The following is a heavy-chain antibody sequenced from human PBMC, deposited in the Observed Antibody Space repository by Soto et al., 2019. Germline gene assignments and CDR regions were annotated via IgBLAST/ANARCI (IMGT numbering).Heavy chain of an antibody. D-gene: IGHD6-13*01. Sequence: GGSRRRGWAASGFTVSSNYMSWVRQAPGKGLEWVSVIYSGGSTYYAESVKGRFTISRDNSKNTLYLQMNSLRAEDTAAYYCARGYSSSLVARNKAYNWFDPWGQGTLVTVSS. CDR1: GFTVSSNY. J-gene: IGHJ5*02. V-gene: IGHV3-53*01. CDR3: ARGYSSSLVARNKAYNWFDP. CDR2: IYSGGST.